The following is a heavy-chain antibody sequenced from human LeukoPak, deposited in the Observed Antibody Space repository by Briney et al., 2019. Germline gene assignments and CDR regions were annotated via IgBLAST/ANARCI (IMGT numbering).Heavy chain of an antibody. V-gene: IGHV4-59*01. CDR2: IYYSGST. D-gene: IGHD5-12*01. CDR3: ARGPYSGYEFDY. J-gene: IGHJ4*02. Sequence: SETLSLTCTVSGGSISGYYWSWIRQPPGKGLEWIGYIYYSGSTNNNPSLKSRVTISVDTSKNQFSLKLSSVTAADTAVYYCARGPYSGYEFDYWGQGTLVTVSS. CDR1: GGSISGYY.